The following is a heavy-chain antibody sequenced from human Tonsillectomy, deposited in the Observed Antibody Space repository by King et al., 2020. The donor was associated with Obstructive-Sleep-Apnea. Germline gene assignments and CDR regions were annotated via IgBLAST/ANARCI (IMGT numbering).Heavy chain of an antibody. J-gene: IGHJ2*01. CDR2: IGTAGDT. CDR1: GFTFSSYD. CDR3: ARMRYSGNRHGGYWYFDL. V-gene: IGHV3-13*01. D-gene: IGHD1-26*01. Sequence: VQLVQSGGGLVQPGGSLRLSWAASGFTFSSYDMHWVRQATGKGLEWVSAIGTAGDTYYPGSVMGRFTISRENAKNSLYLQMNSLRAGDTAVYYCARMRYSGNRHGGYWYFDLWGRGTLVTVSS.